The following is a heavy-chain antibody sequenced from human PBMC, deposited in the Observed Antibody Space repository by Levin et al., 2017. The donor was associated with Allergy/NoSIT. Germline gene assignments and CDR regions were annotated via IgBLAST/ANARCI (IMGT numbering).Heavy chain of an antibody. J-gene: IGHJ3*02. CDR2: ISWNSGSL. CDR1: GFTLDDYA. D-gene: IGHD2-15*01. Sequence: GGSLRLSCAASGFTLDDYAMHWVRQAPGKGLEWVSGISWNSGSLGYADSVKGRFTISRDNAKNSLYLEMNSLTAEDTALYYCAEGRREGVAVHLDAFDIWGQGTMVTVSS. V-gene: IGHV3-9*01. CDR3: AEGRREGVAVHLDAFDI.